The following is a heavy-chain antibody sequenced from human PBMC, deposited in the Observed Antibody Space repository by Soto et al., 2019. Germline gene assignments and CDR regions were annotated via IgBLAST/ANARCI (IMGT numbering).Heavy chain of an antibody. CDR1: GGSISYDHYH. CDR2: IHYRGSV. V-gene: IGHV4-30-4*01. D-gene: IGHD2-21*02. Sequence: QVQLQESGPGLVRPSQTLSLTCTVSGGSISYDHYHWTWIRQPPGKGLEWIGYIHYRGSVFYNPSLQSRLSMSVDTSNNLFSLKLSSVTAADTAVYFCVREDDGGDRDYYGLDVWGQGTTVTVSS. J-gene: IGHJ6*02. CDR3: VREDDGGDRDYYGLDV.